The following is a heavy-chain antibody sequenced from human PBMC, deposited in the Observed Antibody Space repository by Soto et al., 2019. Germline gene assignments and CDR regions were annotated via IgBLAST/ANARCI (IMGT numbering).Heavy chain of an antibody. CDR1: GGSISSSSYY. CDR2: IYYSGST. CDR3: ARHRIMVNDASDI. D-gene: IGHD2-8*01. V-gene: IGHV4-39*01. J-gene: IGHJ3*02. Sequence: SETLSLTCTVSGGSISSSSYYWGWIRQPPGKGLEWIGSIYYSGSTYYNPSLKSRVTISVDTSKNQFSLKLSSVTAADTAVYYCARHRIMVNDASDIWGQGTMVTVSS.